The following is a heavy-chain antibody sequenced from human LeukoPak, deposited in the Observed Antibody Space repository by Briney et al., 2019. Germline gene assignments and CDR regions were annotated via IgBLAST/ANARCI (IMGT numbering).Heavy chain of an antibody. Sequence: GRSLRLSCAASGFTFSSYWMSWVRQAPGKGLEWVVNIKQDGSEKYYVDSVKGRFTISRDNAKNSLYLQMNSLRAEDTAVYYCAREPPYSSGWYSWFDPWGQGTLVTVSS. CDR2: IKQDGSEK. CDR1: GFTFSSYW. D-gene: IGHD6-19*01. CDR3: AREPPYSSGWYSWFDP. J-gene: IGHJ5*02. V-gene: IGHV3-7*01.